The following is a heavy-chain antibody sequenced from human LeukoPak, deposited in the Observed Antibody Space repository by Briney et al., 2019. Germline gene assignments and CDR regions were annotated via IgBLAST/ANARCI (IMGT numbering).Heavy chain of an antibody. CDR1: GGSISSYY. V-gene: IGHV4-59*01. CDR2: IYYSGST. Sequence: SETLSLXCTVSGGSISSYYWSWIRQPPGKGLEWIGYIYYSGSTNYNPSLKSRVTISVDTSKNQFSLKPSSVTAADTAVYYCARDPGSTRGFDPWGQGTLVTVSS. CDR3: ARDPGSTRGFDP. J-gene: IGHJ5*02. D-gene: IGHD2-2*01.